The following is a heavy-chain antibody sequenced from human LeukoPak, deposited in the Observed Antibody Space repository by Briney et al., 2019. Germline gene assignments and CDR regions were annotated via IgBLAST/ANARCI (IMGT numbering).Heavy chain of an antibody. CDR2: ISAYNGNT. Sequence: ASVKVSCKASGYTFTSYGISWVRQAPGQGLEWMGWISAYNGNTNYAQKLQGRVTMTTDTSTSTAYMELRSVRSDDTAVYYRARIEHEVGYDILTGSNWFDPWGQGTLVTVSS. J-gene: IGHJ5*02. CDR3: ARIEHEVGYDILTGSNWFDP. CDR1: GYTFTSYG. D-gene: IGHD3-9*01. V-gene: IGHV1-18*01.